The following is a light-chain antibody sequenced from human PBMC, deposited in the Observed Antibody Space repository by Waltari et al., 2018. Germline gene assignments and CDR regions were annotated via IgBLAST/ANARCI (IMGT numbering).Light chain of an antibody. Sequence: QSALTQPASVSGSLGQSITISCTGTSSDIGGYNFVSWYQQHPGLAPKLIIYDVSNRPSGGSLRFSGSKSGNTASLTISGLQAGDASDYYCNSYTSTTTPVFGGGTKVTVL. V-gene: IGLV2-14*03. CDR1: SSDIGGYNF. J-gene: IGLJ3*02. CDR3: NSYTSTTTPV. CDR2: DVS.